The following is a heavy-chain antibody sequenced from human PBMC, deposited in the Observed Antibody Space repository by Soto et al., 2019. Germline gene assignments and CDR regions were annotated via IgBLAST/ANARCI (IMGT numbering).Heavy chain of an antibody. CDR1: GFTFSSYA. CDR3: AEDSDCIGGSCYSGYFQH. CDR2: ISGSGGST. D-gene: IGHD2-15*01. Sequence: EVQLLESGGGLVQPGGSLRLSCAASGFTFSSYAMSWVRQAPGKGLEWVSAISGSGGSTYYADSVKGRFTISRDNSNNTLSLEMNSLSAEDAAVYYCAEDSDCIGGSCYSGYFQHWGQGTLVTVSS. J-gene: IGHJ1*01. V-gene: IGHV3-23*01.